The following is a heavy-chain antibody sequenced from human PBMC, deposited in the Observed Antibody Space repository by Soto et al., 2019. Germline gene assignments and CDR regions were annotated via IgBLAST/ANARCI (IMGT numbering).Heavy chain of an antibody. CDR3: AKDEGRFLRNYFNYGIDV. CDR1: GFDFSDHG. CDR2: ISYDGTAK. Sequence: GSLRLSCAASGFDFSDHGMHWVRQAPGEGLEWVTVISYDGTAKYYKESVKGRFTTSRDNSKETLYLQIDSLRVEDTAVYYCAKDEGRFLRNYFNYGIDVWGLGTTVTVSS. V-gene: IGHV3-33*03. J-gene: IGHJ6*02. D-gene: IGHD3-3*01.